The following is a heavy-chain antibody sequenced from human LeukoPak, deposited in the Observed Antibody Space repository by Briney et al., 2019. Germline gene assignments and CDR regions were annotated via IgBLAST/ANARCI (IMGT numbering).Heavy chain of an antibody. V-gene: IGHV3-23*01. CDR2: ISGSGGST. D-gene: IGHD1-26*01. CDR1: GFTFSSYA. Sequence: GGSLRLSCVASGFTFSSYAMSWVRQAPGKGLEWVSAISGSGGSTYYADSVKGRIIISRDNAKNSLYLQMNSLRAEDTAVYYCAKMYGGTYIGNWGQGTLVTVSA. J-gene: IGHJ4*02. CDR3: AKMYGGTYIGN.